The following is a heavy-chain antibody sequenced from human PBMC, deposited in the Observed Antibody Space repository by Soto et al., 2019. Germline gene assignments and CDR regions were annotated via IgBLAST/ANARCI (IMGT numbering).Heavy chain of an antibody. D-gene: IGHD5-12*01. V-gene: IGHV1-2*02. Sequence: ASVKVSCKASGYTFTGYYMHWVRQAPGQGLEWMGWINPNSGGTNYAQKFQGRVTMTRDTSISTAYMELSRLRSDETAVYYCETFLWQWLRLRSTTDYWGQGTLVTVSS. CDR2: INPNSGGT. J-gene: IGHJ4*02. CDR1: GYTFTGYY. CDR3: ETFLWQWLRLRSTTDY.